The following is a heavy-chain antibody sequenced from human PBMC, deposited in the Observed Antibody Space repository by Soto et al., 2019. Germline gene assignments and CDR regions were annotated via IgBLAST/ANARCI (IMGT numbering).Heavy chain of an antibody. J-gene: IGHJ6*02. D-gene: IGHD2-2*01. CDR1: GGSISSYY. Sequence: SETLSLTCTVSGGSISSYYWSWIRQPAGKGLEWIGRIYTSGSTNYNPSLKSRVTMSVDTSKNQFSLKLSSVTAADTAVYYCARATQLGQRDYYYYGTDVWGQGTTVTVSS. CDR2: IYTSGST. CDR3: ARATQLGQRDYYYYGTDV. V-gene: IGHV4-4*07.